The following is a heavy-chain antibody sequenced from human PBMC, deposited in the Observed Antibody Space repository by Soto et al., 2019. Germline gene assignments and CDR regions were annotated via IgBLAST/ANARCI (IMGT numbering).Heavy chain of an antibody. D-gene: IGHD3-3*01. CDR2: INAGNGNT. V-gene: IGHV1-3*01. Sequence: ASVKGSCKASGYTFTSYAMHWVRQAPGQRLEWMGWINAGNGNTKYSQKFQGRVTITRDTSASTAYMELSSLRSEDTAVYYCASGGRRYYYYGMDVWVPETLLVTVSS. CDR1: GYTFTSYA. J-gene: IGHJ6*02. CDR3: ASGGRRYYYYGMDV.